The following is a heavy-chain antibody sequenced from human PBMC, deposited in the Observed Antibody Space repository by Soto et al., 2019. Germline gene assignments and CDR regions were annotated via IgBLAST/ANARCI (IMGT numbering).Heavy chain of an antibody. D-gene: IGHD2-8*01. J-gene: IGHJ4*01. CDR2: ISGGGERT. CDR3: AKEACFNNECTGLFYY. V-gene: IGHV3-23*01. Sequence: GGSLRLSCEASGFTFSRHAMSWVRQAPGKGLEWVSAISGGGERTYYADAVKGRFTISRDSSSNTVYLQMSSLRAEDTAVYYCAKEACFNNECTGLFYYWGLGFMVTVSS. CDR1: GFTFSRHA.